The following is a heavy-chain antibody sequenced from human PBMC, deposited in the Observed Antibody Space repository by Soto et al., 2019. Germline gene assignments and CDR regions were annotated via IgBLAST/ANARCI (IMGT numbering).Heavy chain of an antibody. D-gene: IGHD2-8*01. J-gene: IGHJ5*02. CDR2: MNPNSGNT. CDR1: GYTFTSYD. CDR3: ARLRRSYSHMVLMVYAMSWFDP. Sequence: QVQLVQSGAEVKKPGASVKVSCKASGYTFTSYDINWVRQATGQGLEWMGWMNPNSGNTGYAQKFQGRVTMTRNTSISTAYMELSSLRSEDTAVYYCARLRRSYSHMVLMVYAMSWFDPWGQGTLVTVSS. V-gene: IGHV1-8*01.